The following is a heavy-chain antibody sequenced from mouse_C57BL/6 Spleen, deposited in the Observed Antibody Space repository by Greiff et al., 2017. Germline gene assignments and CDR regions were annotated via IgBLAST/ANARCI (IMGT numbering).Heavy chain of an antibody. D-gene: IGHD1-1*01. CDR3: ARTDYGSSWYFDY. J-gene: IGHJ2*01. Sequence: QVQLKQPGAELVKPGASVKLSCKASGYTFTSYWMHWVKQRPGRGLEWIGRIDPNSGGTKYNEKFKSKATLTVDKPSSTAYMQLSSLTSEDSAVYYCARTDYGSSWYFDYWGQGTTLTVSS. CDR2: IDPNSGGT. V-gene: IGHV1-72*01. CDR1: GYTFTSYW.